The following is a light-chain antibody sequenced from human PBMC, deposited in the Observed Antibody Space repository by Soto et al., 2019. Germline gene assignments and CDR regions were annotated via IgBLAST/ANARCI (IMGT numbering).Light chain of an antibody. CDR3: SSYTGTTTLYS. Sequence: QSALTQPASVSGTRGQSITISCTGTSSGVGGYDYVSWYQQHSCRAPKLIIYEVRHRPSGVSNRFSASKSGNTASLTISGLQPEDEADYYCSSYTGTTTLYSFGPGTKLTVL. J-gene: IGLJ1*01. V-gene: IGLV2-14*01. CDR2: EVR. CDR1: SSGVGGYDY.